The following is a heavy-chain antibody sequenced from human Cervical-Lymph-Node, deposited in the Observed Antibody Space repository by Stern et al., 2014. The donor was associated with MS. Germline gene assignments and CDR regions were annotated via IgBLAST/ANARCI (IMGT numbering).Heavy chain of an antibody. D-gene: IGHD3-3*01. Sequence: MQLVESGAEVKKPGSSVKVSCKASGGTFSSYAISWVRQAAGQGLEWMGGIIPIFGTANYAQKFQGRVTITADKSTSTAYMELSSLRSEDTAVYYCAQNTMHYDFWSGYYPPLFDYWGQGTLVTVSS. CDR2: IIPIFGTA. CDR3: AQNTMHYDFWSGYYPPLFDY. CDR1: GGTFSSYA. J-gene: IGHJ4*02. V-gene: IGHV1-69*06.